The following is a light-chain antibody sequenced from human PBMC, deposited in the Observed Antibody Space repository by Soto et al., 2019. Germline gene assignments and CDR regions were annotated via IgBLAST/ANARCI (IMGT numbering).Light chain of an antibody. V-gene: IGKV4-1*01. CDR2: WAS. Sequence: DIVMTQSPDSLSVSLGESATINCKSSQSFLYSSNNKNYLAWYQQKPGQPPKLLIYWASTRESGVPDRFSGSGSGTDFTLTISRLEPEDFAVYYCQKYGSSPRKFGQGTKVDIK. J-gene: IGKJ1*01. CDR1: QSFLYSSNNKNY. CDR3: QKYGSSPRK.